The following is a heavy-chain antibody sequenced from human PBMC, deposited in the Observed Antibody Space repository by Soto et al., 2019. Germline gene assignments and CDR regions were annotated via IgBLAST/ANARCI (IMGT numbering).Heavy chain of an antibody. J-gene: IGHJ5*02. CDR2: VYHTGDT. CDR1: GGTVASSHW. D-gene: IGHD2-21*02. Sequence: SETLSLTXGVSGGTVASSHWWSWVRQSPGRGLEWIGNVYHTGDTNFNPSLQSRVTFSVDKSNNQFSLRLTSVTAADTAVYFCAREIVTAGGDNYFDPWGPGTLVTVSS. CDR3: AREIVTAGGDNYFDP. V-gene: IGHV4-4*02.